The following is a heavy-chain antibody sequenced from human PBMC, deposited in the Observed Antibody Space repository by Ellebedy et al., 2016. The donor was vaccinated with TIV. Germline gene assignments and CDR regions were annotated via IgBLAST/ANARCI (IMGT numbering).Heavy chain of an antibody. CDR3: ARDPAGYADGLDI. CDR1: GYTFTNFD. CDR2: INCGIGNT. D-gene: IGHD2-15*01. Sequence: AASVKVSCKASGYTFTNFDIHWVRQAPGQGLEYMGWINCGIGNTQSSQNFQGRMIITRDTSATTAYMELSGLRSEDTAVYFCARDPAGYADGLDIWGQGTTVTVSS. V-gene: IGHV1-3*01. J-gene: IGHJ3*02.